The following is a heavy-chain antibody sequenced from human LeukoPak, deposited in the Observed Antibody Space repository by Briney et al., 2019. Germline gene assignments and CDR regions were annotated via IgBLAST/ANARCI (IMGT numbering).Heavy chain of an antibody. CDR1: GYSFTSYW. CDR3: ARRTFGGYSSGWYSIAANYFDY. J-gene: IGHJ4*02. CDR2: INPGDSDT. D-gene: IGHD6-19*01. V-gene: IGHV5-51*01. Sequence: GESLKISCKGSGYSFTSYWIGWVRQMPGKGLEWMGIINPGDSDTRYSPSFQGQVTISADKSISTAYLQWSSLKASDTAMYYCARRTFGGYSSGWYSIAANYFDYWGQGTLVTVSS.